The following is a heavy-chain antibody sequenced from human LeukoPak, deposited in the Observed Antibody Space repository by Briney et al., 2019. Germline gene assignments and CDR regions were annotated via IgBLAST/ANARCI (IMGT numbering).Heavy chain of an antibody. D-gene: IGHD3-3*01. CDR3: ARGIDDFWSGYYFIDY. CDR1: GYTFTSYG. V-gene: IGHV1-18*01. J-gene: IGHJ4*02. Sequence: GASVKVSCKASGYTFTSYGISWVRQAPGQGLEWMGWISAYNGNTNYAQKLQGRVTMTTDTSTSTAYMELRGLRSDDTAVYYCARGIDDFWSGYYFIDYWGQGTLVTVSS. CDR2: ISAYNGNT.